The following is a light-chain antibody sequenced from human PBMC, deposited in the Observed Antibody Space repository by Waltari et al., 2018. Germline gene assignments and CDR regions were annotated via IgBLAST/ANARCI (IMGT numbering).Light chain of an antibody. CDR3: QHYHTVPRT. Sequence: DIVMTQSPDSLAVSLGERDTIHGRSRQSVFQSSSNKNYLAWYQQKPGQPPKLLIYWASTRESGVPDRFSGSGSGTDFTLTISSLQAEDVAVYYCQHYHTVPRTFGQGTKVEIK. J-gene: IGKJ1*01. V-gene: IGKV4-1*01. CDR2: WAS. CDR1: QSVFQSSSNKNY.